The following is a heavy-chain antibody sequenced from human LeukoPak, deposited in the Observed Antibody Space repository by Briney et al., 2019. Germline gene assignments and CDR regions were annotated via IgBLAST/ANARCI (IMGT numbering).Heavy chain of an antibody. CDR3: ARMTAAGDY. CDR1: GFTFSSYS. D-gene: IGHD6-13*01. Sequence: GRSLRLSCAASGFTFSSYSMNWVRQAPGKGLEWVSSISSSSSYIYYADSVKGRFTIARDNAKNSLYLQMNSLRAEDTAVYYCARMTAAGDYWGQGTLVTVSS. J-gene: IGHJ4*02. V-gene: IGHV3-21*01. CDR2: ISSSSSYI.